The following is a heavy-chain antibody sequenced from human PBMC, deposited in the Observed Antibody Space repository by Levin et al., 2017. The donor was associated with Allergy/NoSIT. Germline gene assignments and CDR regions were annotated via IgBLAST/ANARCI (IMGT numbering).Heavy chain of an antibody. CDR2: MNPNSGNT. V-gene: IGHV1-8*01. CDR3: ARDWASSGWYYYYYGMDV. CDR1: GYTFTSYD. J-gene: IGHJ6*02. Sequence: ASVKVSCKASGYTFTSYDINWVRQATGQGLEWMGWMNPNSGNTGYAQKFQGRVTMTRNTSISTAYMELSSLRSEDTAVYYCARDWASSGWYYYYYGMDVWGQGTTVTVSS. D-gene: IGHD3-22*01.